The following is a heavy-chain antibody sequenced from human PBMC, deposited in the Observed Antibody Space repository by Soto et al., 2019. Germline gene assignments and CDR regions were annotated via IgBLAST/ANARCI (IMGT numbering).Heavy chain of an antibody. CDR2: ISSSSSYT. V-gene: IGHV3-21*05. CDR1: GFTFSSYA. CDR3: ARVTNGDYVFDY. Sequence: PGGSLRLSCAASGFTFSSYAMSWVRQAPGKGLEWVSYISSSSSYTNYADSVKGRFTISRDNAKNSLYLQMNSLRAEDTAVYYCARVTNGDYVFDYWGQGTLVTVSS. J-gene: IGHJ4*02. D-gene: IGHD4-17*01.